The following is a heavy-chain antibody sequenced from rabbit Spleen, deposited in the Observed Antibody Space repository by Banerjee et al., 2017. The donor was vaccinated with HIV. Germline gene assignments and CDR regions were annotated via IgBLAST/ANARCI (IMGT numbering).Heavy chain of an antibody. D-gene: IGHD1-1*01. Sequence: QEQLEESGGDLVKPGASLTLTCTASGVSFSISSYMCWVRQAPGKGLEWIACIDSGSSGFTYFATWAKGRFTISKTSSTTVTLQMTRLTAADTATYFCARDTSSSFSSYGMDLGGPGTLVT. CDR2: IDSGSSGFT. CDR3: ARDTSSSFSSYGMDL. CDR1: GVSFSISSY. J-gene: IGHJ6*01. V-gene: IGHV1S45*01.